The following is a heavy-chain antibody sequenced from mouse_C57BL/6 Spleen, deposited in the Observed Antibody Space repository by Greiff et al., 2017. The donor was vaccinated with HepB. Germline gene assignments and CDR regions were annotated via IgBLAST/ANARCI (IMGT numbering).Heavy chain of an antibody. CDR2: ISSGSSTI. Sequence: EVKVVASGGGLVKPGGSLKLSCAASGFTFSDYGMHWVRQAPEKGLEWVAYISSGSSTIYYADTVKGRFTISRDNAKNTLFLQMTSLRSEDTAMYYCARGELWLRRFDYWGQGTTLTVSS. J-gene: IGHJ2*01. CDR3: ARGELWLRRFDY. V-gene: IGHV5-17*01. CDR1: GFTFSDYG. D-gene: IGHD2-2*01.